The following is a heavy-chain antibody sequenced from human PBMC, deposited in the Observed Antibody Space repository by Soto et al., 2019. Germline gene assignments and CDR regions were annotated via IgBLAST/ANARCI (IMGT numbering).Heavy chain of an antibody. D-gene: IGHD3-3*01. Sequence: SETLSLTCTVSGGSISSYYWSWIRQPPGKGLEWIGYIYYSGSTNYNPSLKSRVTISVDTSKNQFSLKLSSVTAADTAVYYCARGFWSGYYANYWGQGTLVTVSS. J-gene: IGHJ4*02. V-gene: IGHV4-59*08. CDR2: IYYSGST. CDR1: GGSISSYY. CDR3: ARGFWSGYYANY.